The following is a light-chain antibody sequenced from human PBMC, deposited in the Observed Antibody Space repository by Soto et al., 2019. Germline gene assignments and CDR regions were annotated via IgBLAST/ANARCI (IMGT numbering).Light chain of an antibody. CDR2: DVS. J-gene: IGLJ2*01. Sequence: QSALTQPASVSGSPGQSITSSCTGTSSDVGGYNYVSWYQQHPGKAPKLMIYDVSNRPSGVSNRFSGSKSGNTASLTISGLQAEDEAEYYCSSYTSSSTRVFGGGTKLTVL. V-gene: IGLV2-14*01. CDR3: SSYTSSSTRV. CDR1: SSDVGGYNY.